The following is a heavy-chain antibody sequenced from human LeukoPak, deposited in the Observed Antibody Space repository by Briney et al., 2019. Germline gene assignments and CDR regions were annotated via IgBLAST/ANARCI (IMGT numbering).Heavy chain of an antibody. J-gene: IGHJ4*02. CDR2: ISGSGGRT. CDR3: AKAPDFDFWSGLATSFDY. CDR1: GFTFSSYD. D-gene: IGHD3-3*01. V-gene: IGHV3-23*01. Sequence: GGSLRLSCAASGFTFSSYDMSWVRQAPGKGLEWVSGISGSGGRTYYADSVKGRFTISRDNSKNTLYLQMNSLRVDDTAIYYCAKAPDFDFWSGLATSFDYWGQGTLVTVSS.